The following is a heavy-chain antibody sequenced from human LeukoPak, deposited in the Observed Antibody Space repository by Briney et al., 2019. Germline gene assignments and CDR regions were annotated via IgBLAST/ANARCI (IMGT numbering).Heavy chain of an antibody. CDR1: GGSISSGSYY. Sequence: SQTLSLTCTVSGGSISSGSYYWSWIRQPAGKGLEWIGRIYTSGSTNYNPSLKSRVTISVDTSKNQFSLKLSSVTAADTAVYYCACSPAPGYSSGWVYGMDVWGQGTTVTVSS. V-gene: IGHV4-61*02. CDR3: ACSPAPGYSSGWVYGMDV. J-gene: IGHJ6*02. CDR2: IYTSGST. D-gene: IGHD6-19*01.